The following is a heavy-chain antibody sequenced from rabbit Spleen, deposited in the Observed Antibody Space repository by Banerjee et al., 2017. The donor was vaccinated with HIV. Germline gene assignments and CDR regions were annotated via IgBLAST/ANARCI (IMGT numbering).Heavy chain of an antibody. Sequence: QSLEESGGDLVKPGASLTLTCTASGFDFNSNFYMCWVRQAPGKGLEWIGTIAAGTNGGTWYASWVNGRFTISKTSSTTVTLQLNSLTAADTATYFCARSYAGYFGYDYPGAFDPWGQGTLVTVS. CDR2: IAAGTNGGT. CDR1: GFDFNSNFY. D-gene: IGHD6-1*01. V-gene: IGHV1S40*01. CDR3: ARSYAGYFGYDYPGAFDP. J-gene: IGHJ2*01.